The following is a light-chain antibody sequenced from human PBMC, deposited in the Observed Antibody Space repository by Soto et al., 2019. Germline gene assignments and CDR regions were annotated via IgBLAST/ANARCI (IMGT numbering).Light chain of an antibody. J-gene: IGLJ1*01. Sequence: QSVLTQPASVSGSPGQSITISCTGTSSDVGGYYYVSWYQHHPGKAPKLMIYQVSNRPSGVSNRFSGSKSGNTASLTISGLQAEDEADYFCSSYSISTAYLFGTGTQVTVL. V-gene: IGLV2-14*01. CDR2: QVS. CDR1: SSDVGGYYY. CDR3: SSYSISTAYL.